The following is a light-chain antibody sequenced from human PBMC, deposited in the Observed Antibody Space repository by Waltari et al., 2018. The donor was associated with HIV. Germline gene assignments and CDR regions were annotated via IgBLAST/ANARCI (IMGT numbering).Light chain of an antibody. CDR2: SNN. CDR1: SSHIGSNT. J-gene: IGLJ2*01. CDR3: AAWDDSLNGRVV. V-gene: IGLV1-44*01. Sequence: QSVLTQPPSASGTPGQRVTISCSGSSSHIGSNTVNWYQQLPGTAPKLLIYSNNQRPSGVPDRVSGSKSGTSASLAISGLQSEDEADYYCAAWDDSLNGRVVFGGGTKLTVL.